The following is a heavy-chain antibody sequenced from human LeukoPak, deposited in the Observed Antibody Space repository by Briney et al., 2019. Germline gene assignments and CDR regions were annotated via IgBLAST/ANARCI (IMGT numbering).Heavy chain of an antibody. CDR1: SYTFTDYY. D-gene: IGHD3-10*01. J-gene: IGHJ4*02. V-gene: IGHV1-2*04. CDR2: INPNSGGT. Sequence: ASPKVASQDTSYTFTDYYMHCLRQPPGKEIERMGWINPNSGGTNYAQKFRGWVTMTRDTSISTAYMELSRLRSDDTAVYYCAISITMVRGVMFDYWGQGTLVTVSS. CDR3: AISITMVRGVMFDY.